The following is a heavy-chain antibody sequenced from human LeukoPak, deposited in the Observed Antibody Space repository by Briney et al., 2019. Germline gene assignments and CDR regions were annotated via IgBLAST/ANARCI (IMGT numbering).Heavy chain of an antibody. Sequence: SGPTLVNPTQTLTLTCTFSGFSLSTSGVGVGWIRQPPGKALEWLALIYWDDDKPYSPSLKSRLTITKDTSKNQVVLTMTNMHPVDTGTYYCAHRPLGQAEFDPWGQGTLVTVSS. J-gene: IGHJ5*02. CDR2: IYWDDDK. CDR3: AHRPLGQAEFDP. V-gene: IGHV2-5*02. CDR1: GFSLSTSGVG. D-gene: IGHD3-16*01.